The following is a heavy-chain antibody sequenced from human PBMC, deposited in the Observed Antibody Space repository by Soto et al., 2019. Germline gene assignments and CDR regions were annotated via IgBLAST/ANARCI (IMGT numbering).Heavy chain of an antibody. Sequence: LSLPCTVSGGSISSGGYYWSWIRQHPGKGLEWIGYIYYSGSTYYNPSLKSRVTITVDTSKNQFSLKLSSVTAADTAVYYCARGRWDLPFPRLDYWGQGTLVTVSS. CDR2: IYYSGST. V-gene: IGHV4-31*03. CDR3: ARGRWDLPFPRLDY. D-gene: IGHD1-26*01. CDR1: GGSISSGGYY. J-gene: IGHJ4*02.